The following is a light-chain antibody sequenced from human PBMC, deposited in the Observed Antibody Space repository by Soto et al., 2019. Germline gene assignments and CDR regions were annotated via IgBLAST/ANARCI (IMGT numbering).Light chain of an antibody. J-gene: IGKJ2*01. Sequence: EIVLTQSPGTLSLSPGERATLSCRASQRVSSSYLAWYQQKPGHAPRLLIYGASSRATGIPDRFSGSGSGTDFTLTISRLEPEDFAVYFCQRYSSSPPFTFGQGTKVEI. CDR1: QRVSSSY. CDR2: GAS. CDR3: QRYSSSPPFT. V-gene: IGKV3-20*01.